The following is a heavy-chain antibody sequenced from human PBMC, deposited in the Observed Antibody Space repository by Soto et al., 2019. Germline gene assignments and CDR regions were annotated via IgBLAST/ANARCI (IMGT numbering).Heavy chain of an antibody. CDR3: TTTIGIVGASGY. J-gene: IGHJ4*02. CDR1: GFTFSGSA. Sequence: EVQLVESGGGLVQPGGSLKLSCAASGFTFSGSALHWVRQPSGKGLEWVGRIRSKANSYATAYAASVKGRFTISRDDSKNTAYLQMNSLKTEDTAVYYCTTTIGIVGASGYWGQGTLVTVSS. V-gene: IGHV3-73*01. CDR2: IRSKANSYAT. D-gene: IGHD1-26*01.